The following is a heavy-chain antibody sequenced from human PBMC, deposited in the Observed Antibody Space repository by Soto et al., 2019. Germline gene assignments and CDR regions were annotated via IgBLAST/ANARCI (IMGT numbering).Heavy chain of an antibody. CDR3: ARVRYHDTSGYYDVDY. D-gene: IGHD3-22*01. CDR2: ISAYDGLT. V-gene: IGHV1-18*01. J-gene: IGHJ4*02. CDR1: GYIFTNYG. Sequence: QVQLVQSAAEVKKPGASVKVSCKTSGYIFTNYGISWVRQAPGQGLEWMGWISAYDGLTNHSQKFQGGVTMTTDTSTSTAYMELRSLSSDDAAVYYCARVRYHDTSGYYDVDYWGQGTLVTVSS.